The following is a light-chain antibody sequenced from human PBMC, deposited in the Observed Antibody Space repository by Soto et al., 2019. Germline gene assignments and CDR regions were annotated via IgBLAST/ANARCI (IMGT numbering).Light chain of an antibody. CDR2: DDD. CDR1: GGSIASNY. CDR3: QSFDSSDQV. J-gene: IGLJ3*02. Sequence: NFMLTQPQSVSESPGKTVTISCTRSGGSIASNYVQWYQQRPGRSPTTLIYDDDQRPSGVPDRFSGSIDSSSNSASLTISGLKPEDEATYYCQSFDSSDQVFGGGTKLTVL. V-gene: IGLV6-57*01.